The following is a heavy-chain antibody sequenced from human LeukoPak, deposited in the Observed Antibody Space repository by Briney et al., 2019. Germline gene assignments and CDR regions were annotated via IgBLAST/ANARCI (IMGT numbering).Heavy chain of an antibody. V-gene: IGHV4-34*01. CDR2: INHSGST. CDR1: GGSFSGYY. Sequence: SETLSLTCAVYGGSFSGYYWSWIRQPPGKGLEWIGEINHSGSTNHNPSLKSRVTISVDTSKNQFPLKLSSVTAADTAVYYCASVNLAVAGQIDYWGQGTLVTVSS. CDR3: ASVNLAVAGQIDY. J-gene: IGHJ4*02. D-gene: IGHD6-19*01.